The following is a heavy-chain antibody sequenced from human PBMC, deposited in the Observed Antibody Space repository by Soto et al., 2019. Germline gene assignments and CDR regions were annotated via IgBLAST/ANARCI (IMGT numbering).Heavy chain of an antibody. V-gene: IGHV3-7*05. J-gene: IGHJ4*02. Sequence: ESGGGLVQPGGSLRLSCVASGFTFSSYWMSWVRQAPGKGLEWVANIKQDGNEKYYVDSVKGRFTISRDNGKNSLYLQMNSLTGEDTAVYHCARGKSLAGEYWGQGTLVTVSS. CDR3: ARGKSLAGEY. D-gene: IGHD2-15*01. CDR2: IKQDGNEK. CDR1: GFTFSSYW.